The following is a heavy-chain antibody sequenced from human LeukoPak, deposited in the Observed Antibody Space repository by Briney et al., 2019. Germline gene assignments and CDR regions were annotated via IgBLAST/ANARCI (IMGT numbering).Heavy chain of an antibody. CDR3: ARNLYGGNSGNFDY. J-gene: IGHJ4*02. CDR1: GGTFSSYA. D-gene: IGHD4-23*01. Sequence: ASVKVSCKASGGTFSSYAISWVRQAPGQGLEWMGGIIPIFGTANYAQKFQGRVTITADESTSTAYMELSSLRSEDTAVYYCARNLYGGNSGNFDYWGQGTLVTVSS. V-gene: IGHV1-69*01. CDR2: IIPIFGTA.